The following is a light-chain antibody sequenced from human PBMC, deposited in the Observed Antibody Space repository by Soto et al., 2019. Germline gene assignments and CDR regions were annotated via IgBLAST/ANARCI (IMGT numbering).Light chain of an antibody. CDR2: EVS. CDR1: SSDVGGYNY. Sequence: QSALTQPASVSGSPGQSITISCIGTSSDVGGYNYVSWYQQHPGKAPKLMIYEVSNRPSGVSNRFSGSKSGNTASLTISGLQAEDVADYYCSSYTGINTLVFGGGTKLTVL. CDR3: SSYTGINTLV. V-gene: IGLV2-14*01. J-gene: IGLJ3*02.